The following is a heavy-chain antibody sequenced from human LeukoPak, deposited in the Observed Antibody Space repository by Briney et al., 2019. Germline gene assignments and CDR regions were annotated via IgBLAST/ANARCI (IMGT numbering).Heavy chain of an antibody. CDR1: GFTFSSYG. CDR3: AKVAEGGPIDY. J-gene: IGHJ4*02. D-gene: IGHD3-16*01. V-gene: IGHV3-30*18. CDR2: ISYDGSNK. Sequence: PGGSLRLSCAASGFTFSSYGMHWVRQAPGKGLEWVAVISYDGSNKYYADSVKGRFTISRDNSKNTLYLQMNSLRAEDTAVYYCAKVAEGGPIDYWGQGTLVTVSS.